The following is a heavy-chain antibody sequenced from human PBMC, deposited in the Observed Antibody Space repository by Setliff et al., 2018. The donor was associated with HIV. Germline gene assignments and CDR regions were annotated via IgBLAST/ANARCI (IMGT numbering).Heavy chain of an antibody. V-gene: IGHV1-18*01. CDR2: MSTYSGNT. CDR1: GYTFINYG. Sequence: ASVKVSCKAYGYTFINYGITWVRQAPGQGLEWMGWMSTYSGNTDYAQNVQGRFTMTSDTSTTTAYMELRNLRSNDSAAYYCARTVKTTLGDLLSPYYYYMDLWGKGTTVTVSS. CDR3: ARTVKTTLGDLLSPYYYYMDL. J-gene: IGHJ6*03. D-gene: IGHD3-16*01.